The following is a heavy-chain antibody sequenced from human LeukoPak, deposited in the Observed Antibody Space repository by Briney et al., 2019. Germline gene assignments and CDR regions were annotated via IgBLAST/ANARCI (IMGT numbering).Heavy chain of an antibody. Sequence: PSQTLSLTCTVSGGSISSGSYYWSWIRQPAGKGLEWIGRIYTSGSTNYNPSLKSRVTISVDTSKNQFSLKLSSVTAADTAVYYCARVAHQWVDPWGQGTLVTVSS. J-gene: IGHJ5*02. V-gene: IGHV4-61*02. D-gene: IGHD2-2*01. CDR1: GGSISSGSYY. CDR3: ARVAHQWVDP. CDR2: IYTSGST.